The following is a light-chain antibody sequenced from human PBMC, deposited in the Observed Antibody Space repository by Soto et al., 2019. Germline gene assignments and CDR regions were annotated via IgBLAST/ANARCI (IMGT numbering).Light chain of an antibody. Sequence: QSVLTQPPSASGTPGQRVTISCSGSSSNIGSNTVKWYQQLPGTAPKLLIYSNDQRPSGVPDRVSGSRSGTSASLAISGLQSEDEADYYCASWDDSLNGGVFGGGNKLTVL. CDR2: SND. CDR1: SSNIGSNT. J-gene: IGLJ3*02. V-gene: IGLV1-44*01. CDR3: ASWDDSLNGGV.